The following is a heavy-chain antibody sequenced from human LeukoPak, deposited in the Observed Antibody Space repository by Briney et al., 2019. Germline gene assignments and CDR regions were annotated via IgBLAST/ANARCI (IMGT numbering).Heavy chain of an antibody. CDR1: GAPLNNYY. D-gene: IGHD4-17*01. Sequence: SETLSLTCTVSGAPLNNYYWNWVRQPPGKELEWIGNVDYSGSTRYNPSLKSRATMSLDSSKNQFSLRLTSVTAADMAVYYCAMQVGIYGDYNNWFDPWGQGARVTVSS. V-gene: IGHV4-59*08. J-gene: IGHJ5*02. CDR3: AMQVGIYGDYNNWFDP. CDR2: VDYSGST.